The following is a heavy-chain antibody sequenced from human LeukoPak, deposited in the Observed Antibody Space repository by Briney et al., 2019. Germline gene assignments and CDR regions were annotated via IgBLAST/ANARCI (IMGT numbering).Heavy chain of an antibody. D-gene: IGHD1-1*01. V-gene: IGHV1-2*02. CDR2: VNPNNGGT. Sequence: GASVKVSCKASGYTFTDYYMHWVRQAPGQGLEWMGWVNPNNGGTNYAQKFQGRVTMTRDTSISTAYMELSRLRSDDTAVYYCARSPNWATDYWGQGTLVTVSS. J-gene: IGHJ4*02. CDR3: ARSPNWATDY. CDR1: GYTFTDYY.